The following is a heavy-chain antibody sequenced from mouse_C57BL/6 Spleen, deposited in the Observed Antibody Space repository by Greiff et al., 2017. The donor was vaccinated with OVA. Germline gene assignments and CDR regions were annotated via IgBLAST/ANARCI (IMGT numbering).Heavy chain of an antibody. CDR3: ARNYDYGFAY. CDR2: IYPGSGNT. J-gene: IGHJ3*01. V-gene: IGHV1-76*01. D-gene: IGHD2-4*01. CDR1: GYTFTDYY. Sequence: QVQLKESGAELVRPGASVKLSCKASGYTFTDYYINWVKQRPGQGLEWIARIYPGSGNTYYNEKFKGKATLTAEKSSSTAYMQLSSLTSEDSAVYFCARNYDYGFAYWGQRTLVTVSA.